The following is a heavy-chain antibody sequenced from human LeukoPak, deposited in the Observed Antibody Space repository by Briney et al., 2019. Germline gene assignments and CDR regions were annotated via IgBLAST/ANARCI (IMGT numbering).Heavy chain of an antibody. CDR2: IYYSGST. V-gene: IGHV4-39*07. D-gene: IGHD3-22*01. J-gene: IGHJ4*02. CDR1: GGSISSGGYY. CDR3: ARQVYYYDSSGYQAIKGFDY. Sequence: SQTLSLTCTVSGGSISSGGYYWGWLRQPPGKGLEWIGSIYYSGSTYYNPSLKSRVTISVDTSKNQFSLKLSSVTAADTAVYYCARQVYYYDSSGYQAIKGFDYWGQGTLVTVSS.